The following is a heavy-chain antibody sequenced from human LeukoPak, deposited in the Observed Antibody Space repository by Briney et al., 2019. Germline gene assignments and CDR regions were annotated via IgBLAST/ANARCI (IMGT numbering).Heavy chain of an antibody. CDR2: ISTSSSYT. CDR1: GFTFSDYY. CDR3: ARRAGGSFYFDY. Sequence: GGSLRLSCAASGFTFSDYYMNWIRHTSGKGLEWVSYISTSSSYTNYADSVKGRFSISRDNAKNSLYLQMNSLRAGDTAVYYCARRAGGSFYFDYWGQGTLVTVSS. D-gene: IGHD1-14*01. J-gene: IGHJ4*02. V-gene: IGHV3-11*03.